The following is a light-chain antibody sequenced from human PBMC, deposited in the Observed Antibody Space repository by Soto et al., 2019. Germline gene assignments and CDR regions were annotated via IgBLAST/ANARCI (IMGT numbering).Light chain of an antibody. CDR1: QSLTRN. Sequence: EILMTQSQDTLSVSPGERVTLSCRASQSLTRNLAWYQHKPGQSPRLLIYGGSARATGIPARFSGGGSGTDFTLTISRLEPEDFAVYYCQQCGSSSTFGQGTRLEIK. CDR2: GGS. V-gene: IGKV3-15*01. CDR3: QQCGSSST. J-gene: IGKJ5*01.